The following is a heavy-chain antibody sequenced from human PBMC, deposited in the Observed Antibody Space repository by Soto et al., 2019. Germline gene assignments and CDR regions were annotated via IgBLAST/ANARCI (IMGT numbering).Heavy chain of an antibody. Sequence: SETLSLTCGVSGGSISSGGYSWSWIRQPPGKGLEWIGYIYHSGSTYYNPSLKSRVTISVDRSKNQFSLKLSSVTAADTAVYYCARGVTMVRGVMFDYWGQGTLVTVSS. CDR3: ARGVTMVRGVMFDY. D-gene: IGHD3-10*01. CDR2: IYHSGST. J-gene: IGHJ4*02. V-gene: IGHV4-30-2*01. CDR1: GGSISSGGYS.